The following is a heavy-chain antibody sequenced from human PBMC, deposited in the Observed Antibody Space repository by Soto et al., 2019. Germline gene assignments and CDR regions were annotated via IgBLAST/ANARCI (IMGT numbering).Heavy chain of an antibody. CDR1: GGSISYYY. V-gene: IGHV4-4*07. CDR2: IYSSGST. Sequence: SETLSLTCTVSGGSISYYYWNWIRQPVGKGLEWIGRIYSSGSTNYNPSLKSRISMSIDTSKNQFSLKVRAVTAADTAVYYCARDYGSGSYYTFGYWGQGTQVTV. D-gene: IGHD3-10*01. CDR3: ARDYGSGSYYTFGY. J-gene: IGHJ4*02.